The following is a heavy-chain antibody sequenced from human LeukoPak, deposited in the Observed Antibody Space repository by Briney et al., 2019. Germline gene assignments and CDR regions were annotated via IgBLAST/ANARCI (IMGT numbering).Heavy chain of an antibody. V-gene: IGHV4-61*02. CDR1: GGSISSGDYY. D-gene: IGHD3-3*01. Sequence: PSQTLSLTCTVSGGSISSGDYYWSWIRQPAGKGLEWIGRIYTSGSTNYNPSLKSRVTISVDTSKNQVSLKLSSVTAADTALYYCAREGIPVFGVVPDYYYYMDVWGKRTTVTVSS. CDR2: IYTSGST. CDR3: AREGIPVFGVVPDYYYYMDV. J-gene: IGHJ6*03.